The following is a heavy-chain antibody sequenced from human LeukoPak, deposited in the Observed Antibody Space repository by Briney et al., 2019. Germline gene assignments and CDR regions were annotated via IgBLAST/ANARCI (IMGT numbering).Heavy chain of an antibody. Sequence: GGSLRLSCAASGFTFSSYSMNWVRQAPGKGLEWVSSISSSSSYIYYADSVKGRFTISRDNAKNSLYLQMNSLGAEDTAVYYCARERYCSGGSCYYGMDVWGQGTTVTVSS. D-gene: IGHD2-15*01. J-gene: IGHJ6*02. V-gene: IGHV3-21*01. CDR2: ISSSSSYI. CDR3: ARERYCSGGSCYYGMDV. CDR1: GFTFSSYS.